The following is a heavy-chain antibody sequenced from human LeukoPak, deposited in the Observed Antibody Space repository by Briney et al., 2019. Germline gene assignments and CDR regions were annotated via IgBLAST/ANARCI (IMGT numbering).Heavy chain of an antibody. CDR2: IYYSGST. Sequence: KPSETLSLTCTVSGGSISSYYWSWIRQPPGKGLEWIGYIYYSGSTYYNPSLKSRVTISVDTSKNQFSLKLSSVTAADTAVYYCARWFGELNEGVDIWGQGTMVTVSS. D-gene: IGHD3-10*01. V-gene: IGHV4-59*12. J-gene: IGHJ3*02. CDR1: GGSISSYY. CDR3: ARWFGELNEGVDI.